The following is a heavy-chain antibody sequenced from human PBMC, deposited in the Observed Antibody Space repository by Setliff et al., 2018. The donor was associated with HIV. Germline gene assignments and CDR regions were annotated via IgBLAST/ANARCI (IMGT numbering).Heavy chain of an antibody. CDR3: ARAPTGVTNAFDI. Sequence: PSETLSLTCTVSGGSISSGIYYWIWIRQPAGKGLEWIGHVYTTGGTNYNPSLESRLTISVGTSRNQFSLRLSSVTAADTAVYYCARAPTGVTNAFDIWGQGTMVTVSS. D-gene: IGHD2-8*02. V-gene: IGHV4-61*09. J-gene: IGHJ3*02. CDR1: GGSISSGIYY. CDR2: VYTTGGT.